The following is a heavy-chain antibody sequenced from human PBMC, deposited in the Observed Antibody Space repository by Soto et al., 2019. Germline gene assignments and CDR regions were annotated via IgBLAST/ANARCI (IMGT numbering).Heavy chain of an antibody. D-gene: IGHD3-16*01. V-gene: IGHV3-74*01. Sequence: EVQLVESGGGSVQPGGSLRLSCAASGFIFSNSWMHWVRQAPGKGLVWVSRINSDGVSLSYADSVQGRFTISRDNAKNTLYLQMNSLRADDTAVYYCASGYYGYAVYLEYWSQGTLVTVSS. J-gene: IGHJ4*02. CDR1: GFIFSNSW. CDR2: INSDGVSL. CDR3: ASGYYGYAVYLEY.